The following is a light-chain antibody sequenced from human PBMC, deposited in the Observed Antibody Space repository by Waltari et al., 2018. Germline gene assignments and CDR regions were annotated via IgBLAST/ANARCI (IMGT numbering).Light chain of an antibody. CDR2: DVN. Sequence: QSALTQPPSASGSPGQAVAISCTGTNSDVGKSNHVSWYQQHPGKAPKLIIYDVNKRSSGVPDRFSGSKSGNTAPLTVSGLQAEDEGDYFCRSYSAGHSFLFGGGTKLTVL. CDR1: NSDVGKSNH. J-gene: IGLJ2*01. V-gene: IGLV2-8*01. CDR3: RSYSAGHSFL.